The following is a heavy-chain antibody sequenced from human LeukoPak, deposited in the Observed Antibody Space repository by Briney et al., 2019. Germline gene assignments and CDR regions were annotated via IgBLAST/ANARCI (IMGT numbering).Heavy chain of an antibody. CDR2: IITIPGIA. J-gene: IGHJ4*02. V-gene: IGHV1-69*04. D-gene: IGHD1-26*01. CDR1: GGTFSSYA. Sequence: SVKVSCKASGGTFSSYAISWVRQAPRQGLEWMGRIITIPGIANYAQKFQDRVTITADKSTSTAYTVLSSLRTDETAVYYCSTYVNSWRYEDHWGQGTLVTVSS. CDR3: STYVNSWRYEDH.